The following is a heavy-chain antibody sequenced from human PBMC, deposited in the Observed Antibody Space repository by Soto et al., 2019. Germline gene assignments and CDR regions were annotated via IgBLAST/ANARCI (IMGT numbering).Heavy chain of an antibody. CDR3: ARVGSESYDFWSGYYSPHYYYYGRDV. CDR1: GGSISSSSYY. Sequence: SETLSLTCTVSGGSISSSSYYWGWIRQPPGKGLEWIGSIYYSGSTYYNPSLKSRVTISVDTSKNQFSLTLSSVTAADTAVYYCARVGSESYDFWSGYYSPHYYYYGRDVWGQGTTVTVSS. CDR2: IYYSGST. J-gene: IGHJ6*02. V-gene: IGHV4-39*07. D-gene: IGHD3-3*01.